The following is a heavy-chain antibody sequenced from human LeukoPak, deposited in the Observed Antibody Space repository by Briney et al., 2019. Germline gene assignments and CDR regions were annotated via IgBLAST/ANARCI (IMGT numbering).Heavy chain of an antibody. J-gene: IGHJ4*02. CDR1: GYTSTSYG. V-gene: IGHV1-18*01. CDR2: ISAYNGNT. Sequence: ASVKVSCTASGYTSTSYGISWVRQAPGQGLEWMGWISAYNGNTNYAQKLQGRVTMTTDTSTSTAYMELRSLRSDDTAVYYCARDFYYYDSSGYYYDYWGQGTLVTVSS. D-gene: IGHD3-22*01. CDR3: ARDFYYYDSSGYYYDY.